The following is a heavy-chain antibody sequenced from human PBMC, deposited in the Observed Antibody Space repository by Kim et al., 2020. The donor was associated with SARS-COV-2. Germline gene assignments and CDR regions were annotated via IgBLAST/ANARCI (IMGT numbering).Heavy chain of an antibody. CDR3: ARELGDNWFDP. D-gene: IGHD3-16*01. Sequence: GGSLRLSCAASGFIFSDYGMHWVRQPPGKGLEWGAVLLFDESNESYADSVKCRFTISRDISKNTLYLQMNSLRADDTAIYYSARELGDNWFDPWGQGTLV. CDR1: GFIFSDYG. V-gene: IGHV3-33*01. J-gene: IGHJ5*02. CDR2: LLFDESNE.